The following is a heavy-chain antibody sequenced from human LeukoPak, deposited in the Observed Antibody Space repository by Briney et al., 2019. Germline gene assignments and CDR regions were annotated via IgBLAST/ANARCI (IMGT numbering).Heavy chain of an antibody. CDR1: GCTFSSYA. CDR2: IIPIFGTA. D-gene: IGHD3-3*01. V-gene: IGHV1-69*05. J-gene: IGHJ4*02. CDR3: ARGGRTGTIFGVVTFDY. Sequence: SVKVSCEGSGCTFSSYAISWVRQAPGQGLEWMGRIIPIFGTANYAQKFQGRVTITTDESTSTAYMELSSLRSEDTAVYYCARGGRTGTIFGVVTFDYGGQGTLVTVS.